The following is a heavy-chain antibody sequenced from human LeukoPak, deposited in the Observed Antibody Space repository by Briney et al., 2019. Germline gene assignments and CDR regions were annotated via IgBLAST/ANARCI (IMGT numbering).Heavy chain of an antibody. CDR1: DDSISSYY. Sequence: PSETLSLTCTVSDDSISSYYWSWIRQPPGKGLEWIGYIYYSGSTNYNPSLKSRVTISVDTSKNQFSLKLSSVTAADTAVYYCARTATSYYFDYWGQGTLVTVSS. CDR2: IYYSGST. CDR3: ARTATSYYFDY. D-gene: IGHD5-12*01. J-gene: IGHJ4*02. V-gene: IGHV4-59*01.